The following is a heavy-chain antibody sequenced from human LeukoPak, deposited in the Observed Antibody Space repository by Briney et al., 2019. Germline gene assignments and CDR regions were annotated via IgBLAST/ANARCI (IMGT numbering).Heavy chain of an antibody. Sequence: NSSETLSLTCAVYGGSFSGYYWSWIRQPPGKGLEWIGEINHSGSTNYNPSLKSRVTISVDTSKNQFSLKLSSVTAADTAVYYCARGDETDGYNLGYRGQGTLVTVSS. D-gene: IGHD5-24*01. J-gene: IGHJ4*02. CDR3: ARGDETDGYNLGY. CDR1: GGSFSGYY. V-gene: IGHV4-34*01. CDR2: INHSGST.